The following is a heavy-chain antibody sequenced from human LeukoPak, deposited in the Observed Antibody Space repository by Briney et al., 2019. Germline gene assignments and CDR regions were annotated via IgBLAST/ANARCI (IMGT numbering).Heavy chain of an antibody. CDR3: ARGRFNYDYVWGSPPNYFDY. Sequence: PSETLSLTCAVYGGSFSGYYWSWIRQPPGKGLEWIGEINHSGSTNYNPSLKSRVTISVDTSKNQFSLKLSSVTAADRAVYYCARGRFNYDYVWGSPPNYFDYWGQGTL. J-gene: IGHJ4*02. V-gene: IGHV4-34*01. D-gene: IGHD3-16*01. CDR1: GGSFSGYY. CDR2: INHSGST.